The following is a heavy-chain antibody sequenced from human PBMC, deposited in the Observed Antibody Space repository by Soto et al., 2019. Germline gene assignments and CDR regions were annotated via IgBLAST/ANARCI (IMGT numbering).Heavy chain of an antibody. Sequence: PGGSLRLSCAASGFTFSSYGMHWVRQAPGKGLEWVAVIWYDGSNKYYADSVKGRFTISRDNSKNTLYLQMNSLRAEDTAVYYCARDSGYSGYESYYYYYGMDVWGQGTTVTVSS. D-gene: IGHD5-12*01. CDR2: IWYDGSNK. CDR3: ARDSGYSGYESYYYYYGMDV. V-gene: IGHV3-33*01. CDR1: GFTFSSYG. J-gene: IGHJ6*02.